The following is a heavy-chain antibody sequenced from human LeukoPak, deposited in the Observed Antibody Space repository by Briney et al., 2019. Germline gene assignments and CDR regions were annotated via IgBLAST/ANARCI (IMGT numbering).Heavy chain of an antibody. CDR3: AREHSSSWSHFDY. CDR2: INSDGSST. V-gene: IGHV3-74*01. CDR1: GFTFSNYW. Sequence: GGSLRLSCAASGFTFSNYWMHWVRQAPGQGLVWVSRINSDGSSTYYADSVKGRFTISRDNAKNTLYLQMNSLRAEDTAVYYCAREHSSSWSHFDYWGQETLVTVSS. D-gene: IGHD6-13*01. J-gene: IGHJ4*02.